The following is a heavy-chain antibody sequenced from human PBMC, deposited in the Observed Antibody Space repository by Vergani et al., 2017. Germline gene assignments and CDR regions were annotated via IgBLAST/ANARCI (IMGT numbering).Heavy chain of an antibody. J-gene: IGHJ6*02. CDR3: AKDNGEIRGYYGSGSYSRGYGMDV. D-gene: IGHD3-10*01. CDR2: ISWNSGSI. CDR1: GFTFDDYA. Sequence: EVQLVESGGGLVQPGRSLRLSCAASGFTFDDYAMHWVRQAPGKGLEWVSGISWNSGSIGYADSVKGRFTISRDNAKNSLYLQMNSLRAEDTALYYCAKDNGEIRGYYGSGSYSRGYGMDVWGQGTTVTVSS. V-gene: IGHV3-9*01.